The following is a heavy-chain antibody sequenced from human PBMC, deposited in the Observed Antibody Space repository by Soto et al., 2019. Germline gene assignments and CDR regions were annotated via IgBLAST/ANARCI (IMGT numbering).Heavy chain of an antibody. CDR2: IYWDDDK. J-gene: IGHJ4*02. D-gene: IGHD3-16*01. Sequence: TLSLTCTVSGGSISSYYWSWIRQPPGKALEWLALIYWDDDKRYGPSLKSRLTITKDTSKNQVVLTMTNMDPVDTATYYCAHSDDDGAAADYWGQGTLVTVSS. V-gene: IGHV2-5*05. CDR1: GGSISSYYW. CDR3: AHSDDDGAAADY.